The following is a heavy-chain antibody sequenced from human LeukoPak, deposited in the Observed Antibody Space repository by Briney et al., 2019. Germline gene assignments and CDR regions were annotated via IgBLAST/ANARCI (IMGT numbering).Heavy chain of an antibody. V-gene: IGHV1-18*01. CDR2: IHIYRGNT. Sequence: AASVKVSCKASGYSSTNYGISWVRQAPGQGLEWMGWIHIYRGNTNYAQKFQGRVTMTTDTSTSTVYMKVRGLRSDDTAMYYCARDVGITVADSFDPWGQGTLVTVSS. J-gene: IGHJ5*02. CDR1: GYSSTNYG. CDR3: ARDVGITVADSFDP. D-gene: IGHD6-13*01.